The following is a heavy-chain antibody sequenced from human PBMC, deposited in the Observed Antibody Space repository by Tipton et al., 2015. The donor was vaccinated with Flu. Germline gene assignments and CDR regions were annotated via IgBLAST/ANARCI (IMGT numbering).Heavy chain of an antibody. CDR3: ARELPYSSGWYPPRMDV. CDR1: EFSLSTYE. D-gene: IGHD6-19*01. V-gene: IGHV3-48*03. CDR2: IDTSATTI. J-gene: IGHJ6*02. Sequence: SLRLSCAASEFSLSTYEMSWVRQAPGKGLEWVSYIDTSATTIYYAESVKGRFTISRDNAKNSLSLQMNSLRAEDTAVYYCARELPYSSGWYPPRMDVWGQGTTVTVSS.